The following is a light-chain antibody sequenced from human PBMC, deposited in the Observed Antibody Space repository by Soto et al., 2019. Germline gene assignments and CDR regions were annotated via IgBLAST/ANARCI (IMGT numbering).Light chain of an antibody. V-gene: IGLV1-47*02. CDR2: NNN. Sequence: QPVLTQPPSASGTPGQRVTVSCSGSSSNIGSNYVYWYQQLPGTAPKLLMYNNNQRPSGVPDRFSGSKSGTSASLAISGLRSEDEADYYCAAWDDSLSGAVFGGGTKLTVL. CDR3: AAWDDSLSGAV. J-gene: IGLJ2*01. CDR1: SSNIGSNY.